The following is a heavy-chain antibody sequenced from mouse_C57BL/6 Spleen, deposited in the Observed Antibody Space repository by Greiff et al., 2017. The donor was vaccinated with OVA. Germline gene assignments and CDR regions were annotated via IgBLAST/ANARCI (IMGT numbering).Heavy chain of an antibody. V-gene: IGHV1-55*01. D-gene: IGHD1-1*01. CDR3: ARDGLYFDY. J-gene: IGHJ2*01. Sequence: QVQLQQPGAELVKPGASVKLSCKASGYTFTSYWITWVKQRPGQGLEWIGDIYPGSGSTNYNEKFKSKATLTVYTSSSTAYMQLSSLTSEDSAVYYCARDGLYFDYWGQGTTLTVSS. CDR1: GYTFTSYW. CDR2: IYPGSGST.